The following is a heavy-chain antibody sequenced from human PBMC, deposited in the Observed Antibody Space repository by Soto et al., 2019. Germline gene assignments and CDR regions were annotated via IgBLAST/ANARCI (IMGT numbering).Heavy chain of an antibody. CDR1: GGSISSSSYY. CDR2: IYYSGST. CDR3: ARHVDSPSWFDP. V-gene: IGHV4-39*01. J-gene: IGHJ5*02. Sequence: QLQLQESGPGLVKPSETLSLTCTVSGGSISSSSYYWGWIRQPPGKGLEWIGSIYYSGSTYYNPSLKSRVTISVDTSKNQFSLKLSSVTAADTAVYYCARHVDSPSWFDPWGQGTLVTVSS.